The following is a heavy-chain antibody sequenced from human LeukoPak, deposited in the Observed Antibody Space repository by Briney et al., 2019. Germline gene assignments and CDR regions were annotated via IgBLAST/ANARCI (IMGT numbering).Heavy chain of an antibody. CDR3: ARVGSQSFDF. Sequence: GGSLRLSCAVSGFTFRSYWMSWVRQPPGKGLEWVANIKEDGSEKYYVDSVKGRFTISRDNAKNSLHLQMNSLRVEDTAVYHCARVGSQSFDFWGQGTLVTVSS. CDR1: GFTFRSYW. V-gene: IGHV3-7*01. D-gene: IGHD1-26*01. CDR2: IKEDGSEK. J-gene: IGHJ4*02.